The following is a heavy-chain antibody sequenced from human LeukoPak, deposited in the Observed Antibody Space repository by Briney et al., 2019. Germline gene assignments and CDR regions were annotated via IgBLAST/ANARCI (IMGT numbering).Heavy chain of an antibody. CDR1: GYTFTSYA. CDR2: INAGNGNT. CDR3: ARTNCGGDCYASTGWFDL. D-gene: IGHD2-21*02. V-gene: IGHV1-3*03. Sequence: ASVKVSCKASGYTFTSYAMHWVRQAPGQRLEWMGWINAGNGNTKYSQEFQGRVTITADKSTSTAYMELTSLRSEDTAVYYCARTNCGGDCYASTGWFDLWGQGTLVTVSS. J-gene: IGHJ5*02.